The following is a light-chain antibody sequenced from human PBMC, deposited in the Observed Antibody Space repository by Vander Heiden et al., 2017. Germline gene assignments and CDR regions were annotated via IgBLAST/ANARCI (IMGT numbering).Light chain of an antibody. CDR1: SGINGGTYR. CDR2: YKSDSDK. J-gene: IGLJ2*01. V-gene: IGLV5-45*03. Sequence: QPVLTHSSSLSPSPGASASRTCTLRSGINGGTYRIYWYQQKPGSPPQYLLRYKSDSDKQQGSGVPSRFSGSKDASANAGILLISGLQSEDEADYYCMIWHSSAWVFGGGTKLTVL. CDR3: MIWHSSAWV.